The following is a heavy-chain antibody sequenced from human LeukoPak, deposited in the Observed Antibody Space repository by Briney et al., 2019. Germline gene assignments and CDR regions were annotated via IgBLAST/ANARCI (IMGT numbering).Heavy chain of an antibody. Sequence: SETLSLTCTVSGGSISSYFWSWIRQPPGKGLEWIGEINHSGSTNYNPSLKSRVTISVDTSKNQFSLKLSSMTAADTAVYYCARGGPYGSGSYYKYNWFDPWGQGTLVTVSS. CDR3: ARGGPYGSGSYYKYNWFDP. V-gene: IGHV4-34*01. J-gene: IGHJ5*02. D-gene: IGHD3-10*01. CDR1: GGSISSYF. CDR2: INHSGST.